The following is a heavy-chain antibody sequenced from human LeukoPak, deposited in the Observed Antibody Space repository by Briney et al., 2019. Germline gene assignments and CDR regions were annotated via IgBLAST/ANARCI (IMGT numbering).Heavy chain of an antibody. CDR1: GGSISSSSYY. V-gene: IGHV4-39*01. D-gene: IGHD5-12*01. Sequence: PSETLSLTCTVSGGSISSSSYYWGWIRQPPGKGLEWIGSIYYSGSTYYNPSLKSRVTISVDTSKNQFPLKLSSVTAADTAVYYCARSPVVATTYGFDYWGQGTLVTVSS. CDR3: ARSPVVATTYGFDY. CDR2: IYYSGST. J-gene: IGHJ4*02.